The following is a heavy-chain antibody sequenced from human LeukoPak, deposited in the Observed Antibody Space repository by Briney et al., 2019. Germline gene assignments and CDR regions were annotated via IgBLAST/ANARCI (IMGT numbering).Heavy chain of an antibody. J-gene: IGHJ6*04. V-gene: IGHV4-4*07. CDR2: ISTTGST. D-gene: IGHD7-27*01. CDR3: ARGLGSLDV. Sequence: SETLSLTCTVSGGSISSSYCSWIRQPAGKGLEWIGRISTTGSTNYNPSLKSRVTMSEDTAKNQFSLKLRSVTAADTAVYYCARGLGSLDVWGKGITVTVSS. CDR1: GGSISSSY.